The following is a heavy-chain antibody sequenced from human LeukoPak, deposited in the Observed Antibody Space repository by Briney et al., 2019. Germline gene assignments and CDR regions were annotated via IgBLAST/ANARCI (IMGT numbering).Heavy chain of an antibody. V-gene: IGHV7-4-1*02. Sequence: GGSVKGSCKASGYTFTSYAMNWGRQAPGQGVEWMGWINTNTGNPTYAQGFTGRFVFSLDTSVSTAYLQISSLKAEDTAVYYCASSGSWYVDYWGQGTLVTVSS. CDR1: GYTFTSYA. J-gene: IGHJ4*02. CDR3: ASSGSWYVDY. CDR2: INTNTGNP. D-gene: IGHD2-15*01.